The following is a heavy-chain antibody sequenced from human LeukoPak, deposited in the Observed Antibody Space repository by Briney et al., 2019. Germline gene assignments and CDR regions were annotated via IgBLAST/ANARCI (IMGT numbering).Heavy chain of an antibody. CDR3: ARHGASSGYYAFDI. CDR1: GGSISSYY. Sequence: ASETLSLTCTVSGGSISSYYWSWIRQPPGKGLEWIGYIYYSGSTNYNPSLKSRVTISVDTSKNQFSLKLSSVTAADTAVYYCARHGASSGYYAFDIRGQGTMVTVSS. J-gene: IGHJ3*02. V-gene: IGHV4-59*08. D-gene: IGHD3-22*01. CDR2: IYYSGST.